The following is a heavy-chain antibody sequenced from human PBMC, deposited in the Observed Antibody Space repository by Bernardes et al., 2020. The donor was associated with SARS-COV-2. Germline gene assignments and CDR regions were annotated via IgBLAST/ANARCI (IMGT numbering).Heavy chain of an antibody. CDR1: GGSVISSDYY. V-gene: IGHV4-39*02. D-gene: IGHD3-10*01. Sequence: SETLSLTCTVTGGSVISSDYYWAWIRQPPGKGLEWVGAINHWENTFYNPSLTSRLTVSVDTSKIHLSLKLSSVTATDTATYYCARGRIGSDYFDFWGQGTLVTVSS. CDR3: ARGRIGSDYFDF. J-gene: IGHJ4*02. CDR2: INHWENT.